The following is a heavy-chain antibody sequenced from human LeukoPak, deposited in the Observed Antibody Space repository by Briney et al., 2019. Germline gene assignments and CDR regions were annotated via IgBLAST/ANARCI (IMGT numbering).Heavy chain of an antibody. D-gene: IGHD5-24*01. J-gene: IGHJ4*02. Sequence: GGSLRLSCVASGFPFSSHWMTWVRQAPGKGLEWVANIKQDGSKKSYVDSVKGRFTISRDNAKNSLYLQMNSLRAEDTAIYYCTRVGYIDEGIDYWGQGTLVTVSS. V-gene: IGHV3-7*04. CDR1: GFPFSSHW. CDR3: TRVGYIDEGIDY. CDR2: IKQDGSKK.